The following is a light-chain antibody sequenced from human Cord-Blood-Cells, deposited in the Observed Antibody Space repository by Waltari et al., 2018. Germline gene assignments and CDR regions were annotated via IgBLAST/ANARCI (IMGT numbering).Light chain of an antibody. Sequence: SALTQPASVSGSPGQPITTSCTGTSSDGGGYNSVSWYQHHPGKTPKLRIYDVSNRPSGGSNRFSGSKSGNTASMTISGLQAEDEADYYCSSYTSSSTLFGTGTKVTFL. CDR1: SSDGGGYNS. CDR2: DVS. CDR3: SSYTSSSTL. V-gene: IGLV2-14*03. J-gene: IGLJ1*01.